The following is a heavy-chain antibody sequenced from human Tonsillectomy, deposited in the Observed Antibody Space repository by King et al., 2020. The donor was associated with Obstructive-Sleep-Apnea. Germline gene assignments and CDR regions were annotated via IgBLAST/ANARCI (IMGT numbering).Heavy chain of an antibody. CDR3: ARDYEYYGMDV. CDR1: GYTFTDYY. D-gene: IGHD3-16*01. J-gene: IGHJ6*02. V-gene: IGHV1-2*02. CDR2: INPNFGVT. Sequence: QLVQSGAEVKKPGASVKVSCKASGYTFTDYYIYWVRQAPGQGLECMGWINPNFGVTNYALKFQGRVTMTRDTSINTAYMELSRLKTDDTAVYYCARDYEYYGMDVWGQGTTVTVSS.